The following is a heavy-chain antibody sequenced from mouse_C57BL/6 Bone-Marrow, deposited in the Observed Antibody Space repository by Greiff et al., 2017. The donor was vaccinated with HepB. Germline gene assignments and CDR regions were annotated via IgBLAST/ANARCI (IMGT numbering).Heavy chain of an antibody. V-gene: IGHV1-55*01. CDR3: ARWGAY. CDR1: GYTFTSYW. Sequence: VQLVESGAELVKPGASVKMSCKASGYTFTSYWITWVKQRPGQGLEWIGDIYPGSGSTNYNEKFKSKATLTVDTSSSTAYMQLSSLTSEDSAVYYCARWGAYWGQGTTLTVSS. CDR2: IYPGSGST. J-gene: IGHJ2*01.